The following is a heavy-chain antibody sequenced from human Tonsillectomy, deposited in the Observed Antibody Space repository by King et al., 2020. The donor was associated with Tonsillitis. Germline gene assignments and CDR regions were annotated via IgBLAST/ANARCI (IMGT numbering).Heavy chain of an antibody. CDR3: ARGLSSYHSITMIGVAHGRTWDY. V-gene: IGHV4-34*01. CDR1: GGSFSGYY. CDR2: INHSEST. Sequence: VQLQQWGAGLLKPSETLSLTCAVYGGSFSGYYWSWIRQPPGKGLEWIGEINHSESTNYNPSLKSRVTISVDTSKSQFSLNLSSVTAADTAVYYCARGLSSYHSITMIGVAHGRTWDYWGQGTLVTVSS. D-gene: IGHD3-22*01. J-gene: IGHJ4*02.